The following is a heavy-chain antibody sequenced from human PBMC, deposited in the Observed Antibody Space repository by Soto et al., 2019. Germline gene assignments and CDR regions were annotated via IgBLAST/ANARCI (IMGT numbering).Heavy chain of an antibody. CDR1: GYTFTSYV. Sequence: QVQLVQSGAEVKKPGASVKVSCTASGYTFTSYVISWVRQAPVLGLEWMGWISAYNGNTNDAQKLQGRVTMTRVTATMTAYMEMRGLRSDDTAVYYCARGGRVYRVYRDWGQRALINVSS. CDR2: ISAYNGNT. J-gene: IGHJ4*02. CDR3: ARGGRVYRVYRD. V-gene: IGHV1-18*01. D-gene: IGHD5-12*01.